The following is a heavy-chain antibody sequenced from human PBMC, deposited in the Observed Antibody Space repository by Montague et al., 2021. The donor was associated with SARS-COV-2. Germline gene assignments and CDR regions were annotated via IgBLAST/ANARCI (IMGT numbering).Heavy chain of an antibody. V-gene: IGHV4-39*01. CDR3: ARGAPLGYDFLSGYQEIGDFDY. CDR1: GGSISSSSYY. J-gene: IGHJ4*02. D-gene: IGHD3-3*01. CDR2: IYYSGST. Sequence: SETLSLTCTVSGGSISSSSYYWGWIRQPPGKGLEWFGCIYYSGSTYYNPSLKSRVTISVYTSKNQFALKLSSVTAADTAVYYCARGAPLGYDFLSGYQEIGDFDYWGQGTLVTVSS.